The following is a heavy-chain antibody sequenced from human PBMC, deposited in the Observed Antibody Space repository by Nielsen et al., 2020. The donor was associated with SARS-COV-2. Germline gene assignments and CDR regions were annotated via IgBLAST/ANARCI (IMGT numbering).Heavy chain of an antibody. V-gene: IGHV1-46*01. CDR2: INPSGGST. Sequence: ASVKVSCKASGYTFTSYYMHWVRQAPGQGLEWMGIINPSGGSTSYAQKFQGRVTITRDPSTSTVSMELSSLRSEDTAVYYCASDQAVAVPWGQGTLVTVSS. J-gene: IGHJ5*02. CDR3: ASDQAVAVP. CDR1: GYTFTSYY. D-gene: IGHD6-19*01.